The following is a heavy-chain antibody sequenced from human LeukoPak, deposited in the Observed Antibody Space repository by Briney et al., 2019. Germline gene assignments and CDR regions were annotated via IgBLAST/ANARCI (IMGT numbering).Heavy chain of an antibody. D-gene: IGHD3-9*01. CDR1: GGSITNYY. Sequence: PSETLSLTCTVSGGSITNYYWSWIRQPPGKGLEWIGYIYYSGSTKYKSSLKSRVTISVDTSKNQFSLKLSSVTAADTAVYYCARRGLYYDILTGYYNHAFDIWGQGTMVTVSS. CDR2: IYYSGST. J-gene: IGHJ3*02. V-gene: IGHV4-59*01. CDR3: ARRGLYYDILTGYYNHAFDI.